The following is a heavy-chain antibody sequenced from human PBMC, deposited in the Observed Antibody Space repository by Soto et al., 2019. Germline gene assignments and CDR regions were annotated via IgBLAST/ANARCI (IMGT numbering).Heavy chain of an antibody. CDR1: GDTFTSYS. CDR3: AIDLGVGAASYY. Sequence: ASVKVSCKASGDTFTSYSMHWVRQAPGQRLEWMGWINAGNGNTKYSQKFQGRVTITRDTSASTAYMELSSLRSEDTAVYYCAIDLGVGAASYYWCQGTLVTVSS. J-gene: IGHJ4*02. V-gene: IGHV1-3*01. D-gene: IGHD1-26*01. CDR2: INAGNGNT.